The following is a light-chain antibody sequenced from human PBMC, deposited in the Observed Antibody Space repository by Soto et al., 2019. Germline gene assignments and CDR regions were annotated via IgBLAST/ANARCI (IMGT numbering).Light chain of an antibody. CDR2: GAS. J-gene: IGKJ4*01. CDR1: QDIRSS. CDR3: QQYASSLLT. V-gene: IGKV3-15*01. Sequence: EIVMTQSPATLSVSPGERVTLSCRASQDIRSSLAWYQQKPGQAPRLLIYGASIRATGVPATFSGSGSGTEFTLSISSLQSEHLGVYYCQQYASSLLTFGGGTKVDIK.